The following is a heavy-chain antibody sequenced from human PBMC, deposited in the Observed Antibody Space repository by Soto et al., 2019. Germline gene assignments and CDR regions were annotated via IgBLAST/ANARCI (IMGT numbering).Heavy chain of an antibody. J-gene: IGHJ6*03. Sequence: SETLSLTCAVYGGSFSGYYWSWIRQPPGKGLEWIGEINHSGSTNYNPSLKSRVTISVDTSKSQFSLKLSSVTAADTAVYYCARGYPAEMTTVPYYYMDVWGKGTTVTVSS. CDR3: ARGYPAEMTTVPYYYMDV. CDR2: INHSGST. CDR1: GGSFSGYY. D-gene: IGHD4-17*01. V-gene: IGHV4-34*01.